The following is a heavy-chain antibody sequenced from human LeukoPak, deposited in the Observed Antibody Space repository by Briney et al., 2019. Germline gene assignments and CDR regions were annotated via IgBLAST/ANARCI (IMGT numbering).Heavy chain of an antibody. Sequence: PGGSLRLSCAASGFTFSSYGMHWVRQAPGKGLEWVAFIRYDGSNKYYADSVKGRFTISRDNSKNTLYLQMNSLRAEDTAVYYCARVLGASSGWYLCCDYWGQGTLVTVSS. D-gene: IGHD6-19*01. V-gene: IGHV3-30*02. J-gene: IGHJ4*02. CDR3: ARVLGASSGWYLCCDY. CDR1: GFTFSSYG. CDR2: IRYDGSNK.